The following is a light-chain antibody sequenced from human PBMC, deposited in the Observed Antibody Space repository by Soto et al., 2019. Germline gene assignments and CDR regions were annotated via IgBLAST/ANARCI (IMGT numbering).Light chain of an antibody. Sequence: EIVMTQSPATLSVSPGERGTLSCRASQTVATNLAWYQQKPGQAPRLLIYDASNRATGVPARFSGRGSGTDFTLTISSLEPEDFAVYYCQQRSSWPLTFGQGTRLEI. J-gene: IGKJ5*01. CDR1: QTVATN. V-gene: IGKV3-11*01. CDR3: QQRSSWPLT. CDR2: DAS.